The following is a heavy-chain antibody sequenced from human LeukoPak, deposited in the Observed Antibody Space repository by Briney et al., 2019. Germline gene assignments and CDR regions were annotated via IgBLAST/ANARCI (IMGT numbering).Heavy chain of an antibody. Sequence: SVKVSCKASGGTFSSYAISWVRQAPGQGLEWTGGIIPIFGTANYAQKFQGRVTITADESTSTAYMELRSLRSDDTAVYYCARDRREGENWFDPWGQGTLVTVSS. CDR1: GGTFSSYA. J-gene: IGHJ5*02. CDR3: ARDRREGENWFDP. CDR2: IIPIFGTA. V-gene: IGHV1-69*01.